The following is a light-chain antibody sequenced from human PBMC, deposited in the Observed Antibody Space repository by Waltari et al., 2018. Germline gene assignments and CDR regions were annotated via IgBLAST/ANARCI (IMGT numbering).Light chain of an antibody. Sequence: EIVMTQSPATLSVSPGERATLSCRASQSVSSKLAWYQQKPCQAPRLLIYHASTRATGIPARFSGSGSGTEFTLTISSLQSGDFAVYYCQHYNNGGKAFGQGTKLEIK. CDR2: HAS. CDR3: QHYNNGGKA. V-gene: IGKV3-15*01. CDR1: QSVSSK. J-gene: IGKJ2*01.